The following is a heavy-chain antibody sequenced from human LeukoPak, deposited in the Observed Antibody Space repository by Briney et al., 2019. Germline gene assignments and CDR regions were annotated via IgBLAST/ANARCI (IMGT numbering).Heavy chain of an antibody. Sequence: GGSLRLSCAASGFPFSIYAMYWVRQAPGKGLVWVARIHGDGDNIRYADSVRGRFPISRDNAKDTLFLHMNSLRPEDTALYYCARAQVGVPTDLWGQGTLVTVSS. CDR1: GFPFSIYA. V-gene: IGHV3-74*01. CDR3: ARAQVGVPTDL. J-gene: IGHJ5*02. D-gene: IGHD1-26*01. CDR2: IHGDGDNI.